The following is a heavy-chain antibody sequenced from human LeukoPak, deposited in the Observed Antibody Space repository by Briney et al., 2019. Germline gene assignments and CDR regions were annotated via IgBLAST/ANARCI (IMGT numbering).Heavy chain of an antibody. CDR1: GGSISSSNW. J-gene: IGHJ4*02. CDR3: ASSMVYARRFDY. D-gene: IGHD2-8*01. CDR2: IYHSGST. V-gene: IGHV4-4*02. Sequence: PSEMLSLTCAVSGGSISSSNWWTWVRQPPGKGLEWIGEIYHSGSTNYNPSLKSRVTISVDKSKNQFSLKLSSVTAADTAVYYCASSMVYARRFDYWGQGTLVTVSS.